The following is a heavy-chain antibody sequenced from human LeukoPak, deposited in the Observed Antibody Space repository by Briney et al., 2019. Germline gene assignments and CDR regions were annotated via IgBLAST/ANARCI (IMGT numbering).Heavy chain of an antibody. D-gene: IGHD3-22*01. Sequence: PGGSLRLSCAASGVSVSRNFMTWVRQAPGKGLECVSIMYGDGSTYNADSVKGRFTISRDNSNNTVFLQMNSLRAEDTAVYYCSKSFETSGYYGPDAFEIWGQGTMVTVAS. CDR2: MYGDGST. CDR1: GVSVSRNF. J-gene: IGHJ3*02. CDR3: SKSFETSGYYGPDAFEI. V-gene: IGHV3-66*01.